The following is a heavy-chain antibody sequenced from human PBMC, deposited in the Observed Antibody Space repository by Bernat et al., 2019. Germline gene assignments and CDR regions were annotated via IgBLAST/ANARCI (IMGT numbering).Heavy chain of an antibody. CDR2: IYTSGST. V-gene: IGHV4-61*02. CDR3: AGEQGLGYFDY. CDR1: GGSISSGSYY. Sequence: QVQLQESGPGLVKPSQTLSLTCTVPGGSISSGSYYWSWIRQPAGKGLEWIGRIYTSGSTNYNPSLKSRVTISVDTSKNQFSLKLSSVTAADTAVYYCAGEQGLGYFDYWGQGTLVTVSS. J-gene: IGHJ4*02. D-gene: IGHD6-25*01.